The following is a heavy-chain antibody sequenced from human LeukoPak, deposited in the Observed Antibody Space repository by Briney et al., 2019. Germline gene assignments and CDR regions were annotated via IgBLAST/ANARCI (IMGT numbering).Heavy chain of an antibody. CDR3: ARDRYSYGSGAFFDY. CDR2: INHSGST. D-gene: IGHD5-18*01. V-gene: IGHV4-34*01. Sequence: GSLRLSCAASGFTFSSYSMNWVRQPPGKGLEWIGEINHSGSTNYNPSLKSRVTISVDTSKNQFSLKLSSVTAADTAVYYCARDRYSYGSGAFFDYWGQGTLVTVSS. CDR1: GFTFSSYS. J-gene: IGHJ4*02.